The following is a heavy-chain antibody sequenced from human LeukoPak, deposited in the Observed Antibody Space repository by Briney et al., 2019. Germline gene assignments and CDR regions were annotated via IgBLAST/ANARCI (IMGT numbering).Heavy chain of an antibody. CDR1: GGSISSYY. CDR2: IYYSGTT. Sequence: SETLSLTCTVSGGSISSYYWSWIRQPPGKGLEWIGYIYYSGTTYYNPSLESRVTISVDTSKNQFSLKLSSVTAADTAVYYCARDLSGDSSEPLGYFDYWGQGTLVTVSS. D-gene: IGHD3-22*01. J-gene: IGHJ4*02. V-gene: IGHV4-59*12. CDR3: ARDLSGDSSEPLGYFDY.